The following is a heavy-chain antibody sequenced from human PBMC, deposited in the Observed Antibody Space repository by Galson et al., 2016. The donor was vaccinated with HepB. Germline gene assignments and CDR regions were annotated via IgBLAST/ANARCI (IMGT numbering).Heavy chain of an antibody. D-gene: IGHD3-3*01. CDR3: ARNAIFGEMYKMDV. CDR1: GFTFSDYY. CDR2: ISGSSGYR. J-gene: IGHJ6*02. V-gene: IGHV3-11*06. Sequence: SLRLSCAASGFTFSDYYMSWIRQAPGKGLEWVSYISGSSGYRNYADTVKGRFTISRDNAKNSLYLQLNSLRAEDTAVYYCARNAIFGEMYKMDVWGRGTTVIVSS.